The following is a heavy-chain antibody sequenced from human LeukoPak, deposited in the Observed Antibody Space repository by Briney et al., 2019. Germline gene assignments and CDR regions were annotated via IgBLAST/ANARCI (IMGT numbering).Heavy chain of an antibody. CDR2: INPNSGGT. J-gene: IGHJ4*02. CDR3: ASIPSLRYGDYDR. V-gene: IGHV1-2*02. D-gene: IGHD4-17*01. CDR1: GYTFTGYY. Sequence: GASVKVSCKASGYTFTGYYMHWVRQAPGQGLEWMGWINPNSGGTNYAQKFQGRVTMTRDTSISTAYMELSRLRSDDTAVYYCASIPSLRYGDYDRWGQGTLVTVSS.